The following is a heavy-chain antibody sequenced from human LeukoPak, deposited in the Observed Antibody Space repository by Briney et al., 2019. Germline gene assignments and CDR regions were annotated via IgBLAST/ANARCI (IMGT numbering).Heavy chain of an antibody. CDR2: VTWNSGII. D-gene: IGHD5-18*01. J-gene: IGHJ4*02. V-gene: IGHV3-9*01. Sequence: PGRSLRLSCAASGFTFDDFAMHWVRQTPGKGLEWGSGVTWNSGIIGYADSVKGRFTISRDNAKNSLYLQMNSLRPEDAALYYCAKGGIVDSVLDYWGQGTLFTVSS. CDR1: GFTFDDFA. CDR3: AKGGIVDSVLDY.